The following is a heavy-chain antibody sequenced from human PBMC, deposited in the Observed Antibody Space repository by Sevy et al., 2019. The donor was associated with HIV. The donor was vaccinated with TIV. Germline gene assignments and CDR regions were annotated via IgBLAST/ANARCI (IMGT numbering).Heavy chain of an antibody. CDR1: GDSVSSNSAA. Sequence: QSQTLSRTCAISGDSVSSNSAAWNWIRQSPSRGLEWLGRTYYRSKWYNDYAVSVKSRITINPDTSKNQYSLQLKSVTPEDMAVYYCARDKGWSIGEFDYWGQGTLVTVSS. CDR2: TYYRSKWYN. CDR3: ARDKGWSIGEFDY. D-gene: IGHD6-19*01. V-gene: IGHV6-1*01. J-gene: IGHJ4*02.